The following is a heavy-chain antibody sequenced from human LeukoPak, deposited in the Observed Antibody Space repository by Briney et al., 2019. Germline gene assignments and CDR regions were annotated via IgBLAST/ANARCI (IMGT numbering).Heavy chain of an antibody. CDR2: IYHSGST. CDR1: GYSISSGYY. D-gene: IGHD1-26*01. CDR3: ARHGSGSYSVFDY. V-gene: IGHV4-38-2*01. Sequence: SETLSLTCAVSGYSISSGYYWGWIRQPPGKGLEWIGSIYHSGSTYYNPSLKSRVTISEDTSKNQFSLKLSSVPAADTAVYYCARHGSGSYSVFDYWGQGTLVTVSS. J-gene: IGHJ4*02.